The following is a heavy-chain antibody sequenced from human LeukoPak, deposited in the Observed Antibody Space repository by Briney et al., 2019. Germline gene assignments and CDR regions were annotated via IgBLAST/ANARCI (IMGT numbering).Heavy chain of an antibody. D-gene: IGHD3-9*01. CDR3: ARHQANILTGYLDY. V-gene: IGHV4-4*02. Sequence: PSETLSLTCAVSGGSISSSNWWSWVRQPPGKGLEWIGEIYHSGSTNYNPSLKSRVTISVDKSENQFSLKLSSVTAADTAVYYCARHQANILTGYLDYWGQGTLVTVSS. CDR1: GGSISSSNW. CDR2: IYHSGST. J-gene: IGHJ4*02.